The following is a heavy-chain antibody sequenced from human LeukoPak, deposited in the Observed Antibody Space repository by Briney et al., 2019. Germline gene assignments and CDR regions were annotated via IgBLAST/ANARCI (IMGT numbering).Heavy chain of an antibody. Sequence: SETLSLTCTVSGGPISSYYWSWIRQPAGKGLEWIGRIYTSGSTNYNPSLKSRVTMSVDTSKNQFSLKLSSVTAADTAVYYCAKAGHTNDYVDYWGQGTLVTVSS. V-gene: IGHV4-4*07. CDR1: GGPISSYY. J-gene: IGHJ4*02. CDR2: IYTSGST. D-gene: IGHD1-1*01. CDR3: AKAGHTNDYVDY.